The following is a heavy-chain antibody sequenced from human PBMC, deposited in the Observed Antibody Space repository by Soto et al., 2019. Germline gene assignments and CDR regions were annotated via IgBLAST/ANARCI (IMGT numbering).Heavy chain of an antibody. CDR3: ARGGSSSWYRGGWFDP. V-gene: IGHV4-34*01. Sequence: SETLSLTCAVYGGSFSGYYWSWIRQPPGKGLEWIGEINHSGSTNYNPSLKSRVTISVDTSKNQFSLKLSSVTAADTAVYYCARGGSSSWYRGGWFDPWGQGTLVTVSS. D-gene: IGHD6-13*01. CDR2: INHSGST. CDR1: GGSFSGYY. J-gene: IGHJ5*02.